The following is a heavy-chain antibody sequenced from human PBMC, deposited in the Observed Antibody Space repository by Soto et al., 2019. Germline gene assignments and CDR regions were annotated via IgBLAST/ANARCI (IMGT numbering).Heavy chain of an antibody. CDR1: GGFISSSSYY. Sequence: PSETLSLTCTVSGGFISSSSYYWGWIRQPPGKGLEWIGSIYYSGSTYYNPSLKSRVPISVDTSKNQFSLKLSSVTAADTAVYYCARPRLNLLENQLLTADFLRGHDAFDIWERATMIPV. J-gene: IGHJ3*02. CDR2: IYYSGST. V-gene: IGHV4-39*01. D-gene: IGHD3-3*01. CDR3: ARPRLNLLENQLLTADFLRGHDAFDI.